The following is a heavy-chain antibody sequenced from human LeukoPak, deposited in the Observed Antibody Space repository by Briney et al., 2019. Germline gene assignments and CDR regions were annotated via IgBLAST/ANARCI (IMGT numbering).Heavy chain of an antibody. V-gene: IGHV3-20*04. J-gene: IGHJ4*02. CDR3: ARDPGDILVAGTFDY. D-gene: IGHD6-19*01. CDR1: GFIFDDYG. CDR2: ITWNGGST. Sequence: GGSLRLSCAASGFIFDDYGMSWVRPAPGKGLEWVSGITWNGGSTGYADSVKGRFTISRDNAKNSLYLQMNSLRAEDTAFYYCARDPGDILVAGTFDYWGQGTLVTVSS.